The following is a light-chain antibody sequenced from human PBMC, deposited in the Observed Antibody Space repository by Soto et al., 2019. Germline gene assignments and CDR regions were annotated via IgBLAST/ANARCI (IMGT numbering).Light chain of an antibody. J-gene: IGKJ3*01. CDR1: QGISNY. Sequence: DIQMTQSPSSLSASVGDRVTITCRASQGISNYIAWYQQKPGKAPKLMIYAASTFQPGVLSRFSVSGSGTDFTLTINILQPEDVATYSCQNYSSVPRFGPGTKVDIK. CDR3: QNYSSVPR. CDR2: AAS. V-gene: IGKV1-27*01.